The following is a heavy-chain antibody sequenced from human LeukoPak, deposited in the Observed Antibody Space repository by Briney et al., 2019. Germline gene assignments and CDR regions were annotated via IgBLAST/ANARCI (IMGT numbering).Heavy chain of an antibody. J-gene: IGHJ4*02. Sequence: AASVKVSCKASGYTFTSYGISWVRQAPGQGLEWMGWISAYNGNTNYAQKLQGRVTMTTDTSTSTAYMELRSLRSDDTAVYYCARVPMEWLRLVPLWIDYWGQGTLVTVSS. D-gene: IGHD5-12*01. CDR2: ISAYNGNT. CDR3: ARVPMEWLRLVPLWIDY. CDR1: GYTFTSYG. V-gene: IGHV1-18*01.